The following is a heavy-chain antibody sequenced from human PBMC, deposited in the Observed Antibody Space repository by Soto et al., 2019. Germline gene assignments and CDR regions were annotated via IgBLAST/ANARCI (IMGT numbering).Heavy chain of an antibody. CDR2: IYYSGGT. J-gene: IGHJ4*02. V-gene: IGHV4-31*03. CDR3: ARGEVLGYYFDY. Sequence: SETQSLTCTVSGGYISSGGYYWSWISQHPGKGLEWIGYIYYSGGTYYNPSLKSRVTISVDTSKNQFSLKLSSVTAADTAVYYCARGEVLGYYFDYWGQGTLVTVSS. CDR1: GGYISSGGYY.